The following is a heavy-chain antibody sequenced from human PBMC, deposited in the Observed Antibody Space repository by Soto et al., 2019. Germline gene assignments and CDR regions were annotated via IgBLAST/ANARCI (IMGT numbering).Heavy chain of an antibody. CDR2: ISGGGGST. J-gene: IGHJ4*02. Sequence: GGSLRLSCAASGFIFNIFAMNWVRQAPGKGLEWVSGISGGGGSTYYADSVKGRFTISRDNSNNTLYLQMNSLRAEDTAVYYCAKGSVRLVRGVIPYFDYWGQGSLVTVSS. D-gene: IGHD3-10*01. CDR1: GFIFNIFA. V-gene: IGHV3-23*01. CDR3: AKGSVRLVRGVIPYFDY.